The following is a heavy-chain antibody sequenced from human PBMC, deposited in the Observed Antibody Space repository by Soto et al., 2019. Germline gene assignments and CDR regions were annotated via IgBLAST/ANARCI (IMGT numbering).Heavy chain of an antibody. J-gene: IGHJ4*02. CDR1: GYTFTSYG. CDR2: ITTDKGKT. Sequence: QVQLVQSGPEVKKPGASVKVSCKTSGYTFTSYGISWVRQAPGQGLEWMGWITTDKGKTTYAQKFQGRVTITTDTPTSTAYMEMRSLSSDDTAVDYCASRCPAFDYWGQGTLVTVSS. V-gene: IGHV1-18*01. CDR3: ASRCPAFDY.